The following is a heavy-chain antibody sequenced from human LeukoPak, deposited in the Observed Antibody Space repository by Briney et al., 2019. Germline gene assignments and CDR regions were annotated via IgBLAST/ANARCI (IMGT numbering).Heavy chain of an antibody. CDR2: ISSSSSYI. J-gene: IGHJ4*02. Sequence: PGGSLRLSCAASGFTFSSYSMNWVRQAPGKGLEWVSSISSSSSYIYYADSVKGRFTISRDNAKNTLYLQMNSLRAEDTAVYYCARDTLAEPGDLDYWGQRTLVTVSS. CDR3: ARDTLAEPGDLDY. CDR1: GFTFSSYS. V-gene: IGHV3-21*01. D-gene: IGHD7-27*01.